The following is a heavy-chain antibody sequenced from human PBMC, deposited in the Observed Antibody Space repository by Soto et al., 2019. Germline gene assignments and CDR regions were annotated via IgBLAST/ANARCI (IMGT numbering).Heavy chain of an antibody. V-gene: IGHV3-23*01. Sequence: GGSLRLSCAASGFTFSSYAMSWVRQAPGKGLEWVSAISGSGGSTYYADSVKGRFTISRDNSKNTLYLQMNSLRAGDTAVYYCEKDLALTGLDPWGQGTLVTVYS. D-gene: IGHD3-16*01. CDR1: GFTFSSYA. CDR3: EKDLALTGLDP. CDR2: ISGSGGST. J-gene: IGHJ5*02.